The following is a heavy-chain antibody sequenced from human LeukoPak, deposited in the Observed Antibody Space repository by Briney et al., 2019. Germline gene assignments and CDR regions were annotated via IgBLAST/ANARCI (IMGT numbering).Heavy chain of an antibody. D-gene: IGHD1-1*01. CDR3: ARGTGTTAYFDY. J-gene: IGHJ4*02. CDR1: GFPFSTAW. V-gene: IGHV3-11*06. CDR2: ISGSSGYT. Sequence: GGSLRLSCAASGFPFSTAWMSWVRQAPGKGLEWVSYISGSSGYTKYADSVKGRFTISRDNAKNSLYLQVNSLRAEDTAVYYCARGTGTTAYFDYWGQGTPVTVSS.